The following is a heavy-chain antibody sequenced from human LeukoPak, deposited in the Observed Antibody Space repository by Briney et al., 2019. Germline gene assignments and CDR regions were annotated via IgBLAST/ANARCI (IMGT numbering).Heavy chain of an antibody. CDR1: GFTFSSYS. J-gene: IGHJ4*02. V-gene: IGHV3-21*01. CDR2: ISSSSSYI. Sequence: SGGSLRLSCAASGFTFSSYSMNWVRQAPGKGLEWVSSISSSSSYIYYADSVKGRFTISRDNAKNSLYLQMNSLRAEDTAVYYCASDYYGSGSYRGWGQGTLVTVSS. D-gene: IGHD3-10*01. CDR3: ASDYYGSGSYRG.